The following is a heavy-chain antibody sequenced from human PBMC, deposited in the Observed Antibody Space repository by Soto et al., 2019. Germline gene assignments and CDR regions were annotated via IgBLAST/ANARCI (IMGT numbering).Heavy chain of an antibody. J-gene: IGHJ3*02. V-gene: IGHV1-8*01. CDR3: ARGIKYYASGDDAFDI. CDR2: MNPNSGNT. D-gene: IGHD3-10*01. CDR1: GYTFTSYD. Sequence: QVQLVQSGAEVKKPGASVKVSCKASGYTFTSYDINWVRQATGQGLEWRGWMNPNSGNTGYAQKFQGRVTMARNTSISTAYMELSSLRSGDTAVYYGARGIKYYASGDDAFDIWGQGTMVTVSS.